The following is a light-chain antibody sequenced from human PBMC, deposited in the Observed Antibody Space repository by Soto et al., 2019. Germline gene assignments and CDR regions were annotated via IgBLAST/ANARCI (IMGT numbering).Light chain of an antibody. CDR2: DFS. Sequence: QSVLTQPASVSGSPGQSVTISCTGTSSDVGGYRFVSWYQQHPGKAPNLMIFDFSNRPSGVSNRFSGSKSGNTASLTISGLRVEDEADYYCRSYTGDGTHVFGGGPKLTVL. V-gene: IGLV2-14*03. CDR1: SSDVGGYRF. J-gene: IGLJ2*01. CDR3: RSYTGDGTHV.